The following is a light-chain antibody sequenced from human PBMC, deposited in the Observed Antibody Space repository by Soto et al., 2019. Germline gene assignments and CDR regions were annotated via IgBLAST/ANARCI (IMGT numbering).Light chain of an antibody. J-gene: IGLJ2*01. CDR1: SSDIGGYNY. CDR3: SSNTTSSAVA. Sequence: QSALTQSASVSGSPGQSITISCTGTSSDIGGYNYVSWYQQHPDKAPKLMIFEVSNRPSGVSNRFSGSKSGNTASLTISGLQPEAEADYCCSSNTTSSAVAFGGGTKLTVL. V-gene: IGLV2-14*01. CDR2: EVS.